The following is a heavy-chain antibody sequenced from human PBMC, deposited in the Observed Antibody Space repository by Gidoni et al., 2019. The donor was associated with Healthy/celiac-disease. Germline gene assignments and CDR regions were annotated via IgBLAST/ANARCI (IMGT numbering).Heavy chain of an antibody. V-gene: IGHV3-23*01. CDR3: AKETTMIGAPDY. D-gene: IGHD3-22*01. CDR2: ISGSGGST. J-gene: IGHJ4*02. Sequence: EVPLLESGGGLVQPGGSLRLSCAASGFTFSSYAMSWVRQAPGKGLEWVSAISGSGGSTYYADAVKGRFTISRDNSKNTLYLQRNSLRAEDTAVYYCAKETTMIGAPDYWGQGTLVTVSS. CDR1: GFTFSSYA.